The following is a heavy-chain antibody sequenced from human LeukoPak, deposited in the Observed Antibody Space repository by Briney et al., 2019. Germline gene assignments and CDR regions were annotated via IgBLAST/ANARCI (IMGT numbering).Heavy chain of an antibody. Sequence: GGSLRLSCAASGFTFSDYYMTWIRQAPGKGLEWVSYISSSGSPIYYADSVKGRFTISRDNAENSLYLQMNSLRAEDTAVYYCARDSAANIEAYFDYWGQGTLVTVSS. CDR2: ISSSGSPI. J-gene: IGHJ4*02. CDR3: ARDSAANIEAYFDY. V-gene: IGHV3-11*01. D-gene: IGHD2/OR15-2a*01. CDR1: GFTFSDYY.